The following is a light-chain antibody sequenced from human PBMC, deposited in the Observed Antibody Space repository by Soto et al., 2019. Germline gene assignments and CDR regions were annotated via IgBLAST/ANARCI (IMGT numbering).Light chain of an antibody. CDR3: CSYAGSRMWV. J-gene: IGLJ3*02. CDR1: SSDVGSYKR. V-gene: IGLV2-23*02. Sequence: QSALTQPASVSGSLGQSITISCTGTSSDVGSYKRVSWYQQHPGKVPKVMIYEVNKRPSGVSNRFSGSKYGNTASLTISGLQAEDEADYYCCSYAGSRMWVLGGGTKLTVL. CDR2: EVN.